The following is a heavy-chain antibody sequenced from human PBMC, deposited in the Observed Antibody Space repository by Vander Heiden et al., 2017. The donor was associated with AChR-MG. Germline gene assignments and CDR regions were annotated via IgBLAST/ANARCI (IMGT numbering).Heavy chain of an antibody. CDR3: TTYHRGWEPSGGLGY. CDR1: GFTFSNAG. Sequence: EVQLVESGGGLVKPGGSLRLSCAAAGFTFSNAGMSWVRQAPGKGLEWVGRIKSKTDGGTTDYAAPVKGRFTISRDDSKNTLYLQMNSLKTEDTAVYYCTTYHRGWEPSGGLGYWGQGTLVTVSS. V-gene: IGHV3-15*01. J-gene: IGHJ4*02. CDR2: IKSKTDGGTT. D-gene: IGHD1-26*01.